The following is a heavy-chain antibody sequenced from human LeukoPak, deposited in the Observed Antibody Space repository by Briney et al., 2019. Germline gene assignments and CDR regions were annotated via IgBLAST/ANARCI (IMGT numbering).Heavy chain of an antibody. CDR3: ARDLGITMVRGVIGLSYYGMDV. J-gene: IGHJ6*02. Sequence: ASVTVSFKASGYTFTDYYMHWVRQAPGQGLEWMGWINPNSGGTNYAQKFQGRVTMTRDTSISTAYMELSRLRSDDTAVYYCARDLGITMVRGVIGLSYYGMDVWGQGTTVTVSS. CDR1: GYTFTDYY. CDR2: INPNSGGT. V-gene: IGHV1-2*02. D-gene: IGHD3-10*01.